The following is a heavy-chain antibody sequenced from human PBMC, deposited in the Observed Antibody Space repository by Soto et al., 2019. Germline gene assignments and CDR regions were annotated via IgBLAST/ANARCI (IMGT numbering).Heavy chain of an antibody. D-gene: IGHD6-6*01. CDR2: IYYSGST. CDR1: GGSISSGGYY. Sequence: PSGTLSLTCTVSGGSISSGGYYWSWIRQHPGKGLEWIGYIYYSGSTYYNPSLKSRVTISVDTSKNQFSLKLSSVTAADTAAYYCARGTSAARLDTWGQGTLVTVSS. CDR3: ARGTSAARLDT. J-gene: IGHJ4*02. V-gene: IGHV4-31*03.